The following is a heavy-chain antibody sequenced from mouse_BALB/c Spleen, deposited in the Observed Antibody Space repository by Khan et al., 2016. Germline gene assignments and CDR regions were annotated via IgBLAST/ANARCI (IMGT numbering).Heavy chain of an antibody. CDR2: IWGDGST. J-gene: IGHJ4*01. D-gene: IGHD2-3*01. CDR1: GFSLTSYG. CDR3: DRSGWLLPAYYDAMVY. Sequence: QVQLQQSGPGLVAPSQSLSITCTVSGFSLTSYGVSWVRQPPGKGLEWLGVIWGDGSTTYHSALISRLSISTDNSKSQVFLQLNSLPTDDTATYYCDRSGWLLPAYYDAMVYWGQRTSVTVSS. V-gene: IGHV2-3*01.